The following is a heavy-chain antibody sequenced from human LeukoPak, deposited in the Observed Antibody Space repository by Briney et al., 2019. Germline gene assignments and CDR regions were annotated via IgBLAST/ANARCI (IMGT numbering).Heavy chain of an antibody. CDR2: ISNDGTNE. CDR3: ARDRIAVAGMGAFQH. V-gene: IGHV3-30-3*01. CDR1: RFTFSTYA. D-gene: IGHD6-19*01. Sequence: PGRSLRLSCAASRFTFSTYAMHWVRQAPGKGLEWVAGISNDGTNEDHADSVKGRFTISRDNSNNTLYLQMNSLRAEDTAIYYCARDRIAVAGMGAFQHWGQGTLVTVSS. J-gene: IGHJ1*01.